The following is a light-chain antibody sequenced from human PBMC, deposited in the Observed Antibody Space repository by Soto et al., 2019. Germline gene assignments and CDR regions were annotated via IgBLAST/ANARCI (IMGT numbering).Light chain of an antibody. Sequence: DIQMTQSPSSLSASVGDRVTITCQASQDISNYLNWYQQKPRKAPKLLIYDASNLETGVPSRFSGSGSGTDFTSTISSLQHEDIATYYCQQYDNLLRSTFGPGTKVDIK. CDR2: DAS. J-gene: IGKJ3*01. CDR1: QDISNY. V-gene: IGKV1-33*01. CDR3: QQYDNLLRST.